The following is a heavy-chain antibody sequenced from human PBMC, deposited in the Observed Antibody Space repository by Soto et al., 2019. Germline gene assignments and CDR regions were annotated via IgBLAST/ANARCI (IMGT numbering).Heavy chain of an antibody. V-gene: IGHV4-34*01. CDR2: INHSGST. Sequence: PSETLSLTCAVYGGSFSDYYWSWIRQLPGKGLEWIGEINHSGSTNYNPSLKSRVTISVDTSKNQFTLQLTSVTAEDTAVYYCATSYGNAWYTYWGQGTQVTVSS. CDR3: ATSYGNAWYTY. D-gene: IGHD6-13*01. CDR1: GGSFSDYY. J-gene: IGHJ4*02.